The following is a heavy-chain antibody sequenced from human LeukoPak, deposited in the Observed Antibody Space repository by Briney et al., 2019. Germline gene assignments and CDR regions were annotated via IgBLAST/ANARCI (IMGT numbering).Heavy chain of an antibody. CDR1: GFTFSSYA. CDR2: ISGSGGST. CDR3: AKGKCYYDTPATVFDY. V-gene: IGHV3-23*01. D-gene: IGHD3-22*01. Sequence: GGSLTLSWAASGFTFSSYAMSWVRHAPGKGLEWVSAISGSGGSTYYADSVKGRFTISRDNSKNTLYLQMNSLRAEDTAVYYCAKGKCYYDTPATVFDYWGQGTLVTVSS. J-gene: IGHJ4*02.